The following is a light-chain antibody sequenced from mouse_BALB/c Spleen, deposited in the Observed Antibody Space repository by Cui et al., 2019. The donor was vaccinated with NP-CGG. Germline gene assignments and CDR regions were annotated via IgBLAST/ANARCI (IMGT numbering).Light chain of an antibody. CDR2: GTN. CDR1: TGTVTTSNY. J-gene: IGLJ1*01. Sequence: FVSLPSPLPTSPAETVTLTCRSSTGTVTTSNYANWVQEKPDHLFTGLIGGTNNRAPGVPARFSGSLIGDKAALTITGAQTEDEAIYFCALWYSNHWVFGGGTKLTVV. CDR3: ALWYSNHWV. V-gene: IGLV1*01.